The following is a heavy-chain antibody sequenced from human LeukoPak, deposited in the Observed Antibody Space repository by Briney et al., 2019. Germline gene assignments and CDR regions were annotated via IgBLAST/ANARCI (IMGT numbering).Heavy chain of an antibody. CDR2: MYTSGST. CDR3: ARFCSGGSCPPS. J-gene: IGHJ4*02. CDR1: GGYISTYY. V-gene: IGHV4-4*07. Sequence: SETLSLTCTVSGGYISTYYWSWIRQPAGKGLEWIGRMYTSGSTNYRPSLKSRVTISLDTSKNQFSLKLNSVTAADTAVYYCARFCSGGSCPPSWGQGTLVTVSS. D-gene: IGHD2-15*01.